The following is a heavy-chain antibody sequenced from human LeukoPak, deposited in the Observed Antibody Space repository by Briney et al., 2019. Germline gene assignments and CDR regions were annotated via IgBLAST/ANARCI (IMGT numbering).Heavy chain of an antibody. V-gene: IGHV3-23*01. CDR3: ARGRYYYGSGSYFDDGDY. CDR2: INGGGGST. CDR1: GFTFSSYA. D-gene: IGHD3-10*01. J-gene: IGHJ4*02. Sequence: GRSLRLSCAASGFTFSSYAMSWVRQAPGKGLDWVSSINGGGGSTYYADSVKGRFTISRDNSKNTLYLQMNSLRAEDTAVYYCARGRYYYGSGSYFDDGDYWGQGTLVTVSS.